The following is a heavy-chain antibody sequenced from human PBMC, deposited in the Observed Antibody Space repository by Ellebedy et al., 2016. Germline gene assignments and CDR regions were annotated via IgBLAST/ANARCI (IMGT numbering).Heavy chain of an antibody. Sequence: GESLKISCSASGFSLSSYSVNWVRQVPGKGLEWVSGISRIDGSTNYADSVKGRFTMSRDNSRNTLYLQMNSLTAEDTAVYYCARAMFHGDYDHDYWGRGTLVTVSP. V-gene: IGHV3-23*01. J-gene: IGHJ4*02. CDR2: ISRIDGST. D-gene: IGHD4-17*01. CDR1: GFSLSSYS. CDR3: ARAMFHGDYDHDY.